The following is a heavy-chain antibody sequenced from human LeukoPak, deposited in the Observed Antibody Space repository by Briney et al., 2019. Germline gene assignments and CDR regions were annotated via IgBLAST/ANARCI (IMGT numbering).Heavy chain of an antibody. Sequence: GGSLRLSCAASGFTFSSYAMYWVRQAPGKGLEWVAVISYDGSNKYYADSVKGRFTISRDNSKNTLYLQMNSLRAEDTAVYYCAKSTQDLYYYYGMDVWGQGTTVTVSS. CDR1: GFTFSSYA. V-gene: IGHV3-30-3*02. CDR3: AKSTQDLYYYYGMDV. J-gene: IGHJ6*02. CDR2: ISYDGSNK.